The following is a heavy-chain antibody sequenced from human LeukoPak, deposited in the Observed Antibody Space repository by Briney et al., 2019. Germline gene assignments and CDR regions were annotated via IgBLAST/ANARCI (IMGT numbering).Heavy chain of an antibody. Sequence: GGSLRLSCAASGFTFSSYSMNWVRQAPGKGLEWVSSISSSSIYIYYADSVKGRFTISRDSAKNSLYLQMNSLRAEDTAVYYCARAEVDTAMVYWGQGTLVTVSS. CDR1: GFTFSSYS. CDR3: ARAEVDTAMVY. D-gene: IGHD5-18*01. J-gene: IGHJ4*02. V-gene: IGHV3-21*01. CDR2: ISSSSIYI.